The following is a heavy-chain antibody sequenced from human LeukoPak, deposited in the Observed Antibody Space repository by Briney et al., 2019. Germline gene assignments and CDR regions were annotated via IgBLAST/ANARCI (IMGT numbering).Heavy chain of an antibody. V-gene: IGHV3-21*01. CDR2: ISSSISDI. Sequence: GGSLRLSCAASGFTFSSYSMNWVREAPRKGLGWGSSISSSISDIYYADSVKSRVTISRDNAKNSLYLQMNTLRAAHTSVLFSARDLGVPSQNYYYYMDVWGKSTTVTVSS. CDR1: GFTFSSYS. D-gene: IGHD3-16*01. CDR3: ARDLGVPSQNYYYYMDV. J-gene: IGHJ6*03.